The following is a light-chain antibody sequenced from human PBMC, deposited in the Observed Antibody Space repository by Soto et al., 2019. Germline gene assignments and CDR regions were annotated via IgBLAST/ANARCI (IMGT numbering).Light chain of an antibody. V-gene: IGLV2-14*01. Sequence: QSALTQPASVSGSPGQSITISCTGTSSDVGGYNSVSWFQQHPGNAPKLIIFEVANRPSGVSDRFSGSKSGNTASLTISGLQAEDEADYYCSSYTSGTTVVFGGGTKLTVL. CDR1: SSDVGGYNS. CDR2: EVA. CDR3: SSYTSGTTVV. J-gene: IGLJ2*01.